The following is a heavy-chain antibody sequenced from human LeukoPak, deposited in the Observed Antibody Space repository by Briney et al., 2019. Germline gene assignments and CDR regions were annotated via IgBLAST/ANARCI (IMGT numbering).Heavy chain of an antibody. D-gene: IGHD2-15*01. J-gene: IGHJ4*02. CDR1: GYTFTSYG. CDR2: ISAYNGNT. CDR3: ARDGIEGPPPEPLPSGY. V-gene: IGHV1-18*01. Sequence: ASVKVSCKASGYTFTSYGISWVRQAPGQGLEWMGWISAYNGNTNYAQKLQGRVTMTTDTSTSTAYMELRSLRSDDTAVYYCARDGIEGPPPEPLPSGYWGQGTLVTVSS.